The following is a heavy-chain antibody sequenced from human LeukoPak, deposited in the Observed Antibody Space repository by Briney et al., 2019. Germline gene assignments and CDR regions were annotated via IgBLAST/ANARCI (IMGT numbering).Heavy chain of an antibody. CDR1: GFTFSSYS. V-gene: IGHV3-21*01. Sequence: PGGSLRLSCAASGFTFSSYSMNWVRQAPGKGLEWVSSISSSSSYIYYADSVKGRFTISRDNSKNTLYLQMNSLRAEDTAVYYCARDSRILRFLEWSDYYYYGMDVWGQGTTVTVSS. CDR2: ISSSSSYI. J-gene: IGHJ6*02. CDR3: ARDSRILRFLEWSDYYYYGMDV. D-gene: IGHD3-3*01.